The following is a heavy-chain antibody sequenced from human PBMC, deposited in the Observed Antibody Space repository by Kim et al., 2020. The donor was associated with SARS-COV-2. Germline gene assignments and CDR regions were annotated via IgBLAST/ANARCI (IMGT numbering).Heavy chain of an antibody. Sequence: GESLKISCQGSGYSFTSYWIRWVRQMPGKGLEWMGRIDLSDSYTNYSPSFQGHVTISADKSISTAYLQWSSLKASDTAMYYCARGFIAAAGLGWFDPWGQGTLVTVSS. CDR1: GYSFTSYW. V-gene: IGHV5-10-1*01. J-gene: IGHJ5*02. CDR2: IDLSDSYT. CDR3: ARGFIAAAGLGWFDP. D-gene: IGHD6-13*01.